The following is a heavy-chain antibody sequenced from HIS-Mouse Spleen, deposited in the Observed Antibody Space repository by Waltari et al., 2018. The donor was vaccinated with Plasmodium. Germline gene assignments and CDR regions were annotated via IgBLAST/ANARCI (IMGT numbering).Heavy chain of an antibody. J-gene: IGHJ4*02. CDR2: INHIGST. CDR1: GGSFSGYY. V-gene: IGHV4-34*01. Sequence: QVQLQQWGAGLLKPSETLSLTCAVYGGSFSGYYWSWIRQPPGKGLEWIGGINHIGSTNYNPSLKSRVTISVDTSKNQFSLKLSSVTAADTAVYYCARGRRIVVVTAPRGFFDYWGQGTLVTVSS. D-gene: IGHD2-21*02. CDR3: ARGRRIVVVTAPRGFFDY.